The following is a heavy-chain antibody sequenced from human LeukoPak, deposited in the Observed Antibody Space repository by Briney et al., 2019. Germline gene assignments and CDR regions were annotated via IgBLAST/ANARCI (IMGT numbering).Heavy chain of an antibody. J-gene: IGHJ3*02. D-gene: IGHD6-6*01. V-gene: IGHV1-69*05. CDR2: IIPIFGTA. Sequence: ASVKVSCKAFGGTFSSYAISWVRQAPGQGLEWMGGIIPIFGTANYAQKFQGRVTITTDESTSTAYMELSSLRSEDTAVYYCAREYSSYDAFDIWGQGTMVTVSS. CDR3: AREYSSYDAFDI. CDR1: GGTFSSYA.